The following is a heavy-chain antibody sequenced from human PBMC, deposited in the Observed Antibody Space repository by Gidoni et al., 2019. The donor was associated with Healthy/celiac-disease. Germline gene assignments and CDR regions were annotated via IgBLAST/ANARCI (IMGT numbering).Heavy chain of an antibody. J-gene: IGHJ4*02. D-gene: IGHD2-2*01. CDR3: ARGNPYCSSTSCKDYFDY. CDR1: GFTVSSYA. Sequence: QVQLVESGGGVVQPGRSLRLSCAASGFTVSSYAMHWVRQAPGKGLEWVAVISYDGSNKYYADSVKGRFTISRDNSKNTLYLQMNSLRAEDTAVYYCARGNPYCSSTSCKDYFDYWGQGTLVTVSS. CDR2: ISYDGSNK. V-gene: IGHV3-30-3*01.